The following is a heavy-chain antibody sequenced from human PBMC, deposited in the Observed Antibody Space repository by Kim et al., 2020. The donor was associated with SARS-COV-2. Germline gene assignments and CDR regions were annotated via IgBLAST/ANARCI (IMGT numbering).Heavy chain of an antibody. D-gene: IGHD3-10*01. V-gene: IGHV3-30-3*01. CDR3: ASSNRGGYYYGMDV. CDR2: ISYDGSNK. CDR1: GFTFSSYA. Sequence: GGSLRLSCAASGFTFSSYAMHWVRQAPGKGLEWVAVISYDGSNKYYADSVKGRFTISRDNAKNTLYLQMNSLRAEDTAVYYCASSNRGGYYYGMDVCGQGTTVTVSS. J-gene: IGHJ6*02.